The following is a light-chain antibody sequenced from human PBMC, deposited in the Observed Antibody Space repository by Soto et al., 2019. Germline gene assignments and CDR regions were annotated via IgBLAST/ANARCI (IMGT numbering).Light chain of an antibody. Sequence: EIVLTQSPATLSLSPGERATLSCRASQGVSSFLAWCQRKPGQAPRLLIYDAPNRATGNPARFSGSGPGTYFTLTISSLEPEDFALYYCHHRSNWHGLTVGGGTKVEIK. CDR1: QGVSSF. V-gene: IGKV3D-11*01. J-gene: IGKJ4*01. CDR3: HHRSNWHGLT. CDR2: DAP.